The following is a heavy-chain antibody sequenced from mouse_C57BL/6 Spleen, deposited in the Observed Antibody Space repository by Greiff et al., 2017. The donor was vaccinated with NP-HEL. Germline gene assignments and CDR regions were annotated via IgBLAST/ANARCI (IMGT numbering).Heavy chain of an antibody. Sequence: EVKLQESGGGLVKPGGSLKLSCAASGFTFSSYAMSWVRQTPEKRLEWVATISDGGSYTYYPDNVKGRFTISRDNAKNNLYLQMSHLKSEDTAMYYCAREGVTGTGAMDYWGQGTSVTVSS. CDR3: AREGVTGTGAMDY. V-gene: IGHV5-4*01. D-gene: IGHD4-1*01. CDR1: GFTFSSYA. CDR2: ISDGGSYT. J-gene: IGHJ4*01.